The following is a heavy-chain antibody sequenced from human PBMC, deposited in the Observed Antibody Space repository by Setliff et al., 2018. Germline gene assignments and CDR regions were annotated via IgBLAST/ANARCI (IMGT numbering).Heavy chain of an antibody. CDR3: ARLPNYVWGSPVDY. D-gene: IGHD3-16*01. V-gene: IGHV4-59*08. CDR1: GGSVTSHY. Sequence: SETLSLTCAVSGGSVTSHYWSWIRQPPGKGLEWSGFIFYSGDTNSNPSLKSRVTMSVDTSKNQFSLKLNSVTAADTAVYYCARLPNYVWGSPVDYWGQGTLVTVSS. CDR2: IFYSGDT. J-gene: IGHJ4*02.